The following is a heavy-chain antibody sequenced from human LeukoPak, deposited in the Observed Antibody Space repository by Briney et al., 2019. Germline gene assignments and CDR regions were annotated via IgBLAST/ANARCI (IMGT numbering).Heavy chain of an antibody. Sequence: GGSLRLSCAASGFTFSGSAMHWVRQASGKGLEWVGRIRSKANSYATAYAASVKGRFTISRDDSKNTAYLQMNSLETEDTAVYYCTRLGENDFWSGYYSLDYWGQGTLVTVSS. J-gene: IGHJ4*02. CDR1: GFTFSGSA. D-gene: IGHD3-3*01. V-gene: IGHV3-73*01. CDR3: TRLGENDFWSGYYSLDY. CDR2: IRSKANSYAT.